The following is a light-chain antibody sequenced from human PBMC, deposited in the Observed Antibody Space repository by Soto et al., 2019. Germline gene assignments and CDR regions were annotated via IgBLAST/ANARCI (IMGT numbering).Light chain of an antibody. J-gene: IGKJ2*01. Sequence: EIVLTQSPANLSVSPGDRVTLSCRASESLFGFLAWYLQKPGQSPRLLIYGGSTRATGIPARFSGSSSATDFTLTISSRQSENFAVYFCQSYNEWPFASGLETKLQI. CDR3: QSYNEWPFA. V-gene: IGKV3-15*01. CDR1: ESLFGF. CDR2: GGS.